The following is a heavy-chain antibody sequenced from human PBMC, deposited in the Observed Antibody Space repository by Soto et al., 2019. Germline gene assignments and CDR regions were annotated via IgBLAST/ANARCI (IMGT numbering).Heavy chain of an antibody. J-gene: IGHJ4*02. Sequence: EVQLLESGGGLVQPGGSLRLSCAASGFTFSTYAMSWVRQAPGKGLEWDSAISGSGGNSTFYGDSVKGRFTISRDNSKNTLYLEMSSLGAEDTAVYYCAKGGGSCCFDCWGQGALVTVSS. CDR2: ISGSGGNST. CDR3: AKGGGSCCFDC. CDR1: GFTFSTYA. D-gene: IGHD2-15*01. V-gene: IGHV3-23*01.